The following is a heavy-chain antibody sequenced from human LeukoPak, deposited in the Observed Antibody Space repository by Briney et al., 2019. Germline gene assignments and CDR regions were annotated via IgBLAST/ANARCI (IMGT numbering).Heavy chain of an antibody. J-gene: IGHJ4*02. Sequence: PGGSLRLSYAASGFTFSSYAMSWVRKAPGKGLEWVSAISGSGGSTYYADSVKGRFTISRDNSKNTLYLQMNSLRAEDTAVYYCAKELLFGFDGGFDYWGQGTLVTVSS. D-gene: IGHD2-21*01. CDR2: ISGSGGST. CDR3: AKELLFGFDGGFDY. V-gene: IGHV3-23*01. CDR1: GFTFSSYA.